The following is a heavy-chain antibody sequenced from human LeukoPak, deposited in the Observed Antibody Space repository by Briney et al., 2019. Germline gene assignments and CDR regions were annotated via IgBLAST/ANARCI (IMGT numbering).Heavy chain of an antibody. CDR1: GYTFTSYD. D-gene: IGHD3-10*01. CDR3: AVVVLGVIRFDY. Sequence: ASVKVSCKASGYTFTSYDINWARQATGQGLEWMGWMNPNSGNTGYAQKFQGRVTMTRNTSISTAYMELSSLRSEDTAVYYCAVVVLGVIRFDYWGQGTPVTVSS. J-gene: IGHJ4*02. V-gene: IGHV1-8*01. CDR2: MNPNSGNT.